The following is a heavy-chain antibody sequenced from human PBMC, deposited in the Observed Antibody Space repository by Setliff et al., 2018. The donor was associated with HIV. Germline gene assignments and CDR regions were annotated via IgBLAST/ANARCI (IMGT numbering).Heavy chain of an antibody. CDR2: ISASSVNT. V-gene: IGHV1-18*01. CDR3: ARVPVSNYYYYMDV. Sequence: GASVKVSCKASGYTFINYHIIWVRQAPGQGLEWVGSISASSVNTNYTQGRVTMTTDISTNTAYMELRSLRSADSAVYYCARVPVSNYYYYMDVWGKGTTVTVSS. CDR1: GYTFINYH. J-gene: IGHJ6*03.